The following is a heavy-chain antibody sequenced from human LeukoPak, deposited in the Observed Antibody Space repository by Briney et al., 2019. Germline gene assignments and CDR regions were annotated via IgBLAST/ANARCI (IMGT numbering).Heavy chain of an antibody. V-gene: IGHV3-23*01. Sequence: GGSLRLSCEASGFTFGSYAMYWVRQAPGKGLEWVAGIFCSGGSAHYADSVKGRFTISRDNSKNTVYLQINSLRAEDTAVYYCGKTTTGYSSGQKPAWPVDYWGQGTLVTVSS. CDR2: IFCSGGSA. CDR3: GKTTTGYSSGQKPAWPVDY. CDR1: GFTFGSYA. J-gene: IGHJ4*02. D-gene: IGHD6-19*01.